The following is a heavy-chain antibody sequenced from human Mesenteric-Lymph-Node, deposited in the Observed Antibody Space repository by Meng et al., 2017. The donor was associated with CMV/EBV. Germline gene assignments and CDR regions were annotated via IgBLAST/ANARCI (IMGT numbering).Heavy chain of an antibody. J-gene: IGHJ4*02. CDR2: IYHGGDT. D-gene: IGHD1-1*01. CDR3: ARDPQGAESGTDY. V-gene: IGHV4-38-2*02. CDR1: GYPISSGYY. Sequence: SETLSLTCTISGYPISSGYYWAWIRQPPGKGLEWIASIYHGGDTLYNPSLKSRVTISVDKSKNQFSLKLASVTAADTAVYYCARDPQGAESGTDYWGRGTLVTVSS.